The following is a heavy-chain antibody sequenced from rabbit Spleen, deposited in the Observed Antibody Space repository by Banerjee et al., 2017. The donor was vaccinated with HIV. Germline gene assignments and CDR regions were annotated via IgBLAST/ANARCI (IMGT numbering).Heavy chain of an antibody. D-gene: IGHD8-1*01. Sequence: QEQLEESGGDLVKPGASLTLTCTASGVSFSGDSYMCWVRQAPGKGLEWIVCIDSGSSGFTYFASWAKGRFTISKTSSTTVTLQMTSLTAADTATYFCARDTASSFSSYGMDLGGPGTRVTVS. CDR2: IDSGSSGFT. V-gene: IGHV1S45*01. J-gene: IGHJ6*01. CDR1: GVSFSGDSY. CDR3: ARDTASSFSSYGMDL.